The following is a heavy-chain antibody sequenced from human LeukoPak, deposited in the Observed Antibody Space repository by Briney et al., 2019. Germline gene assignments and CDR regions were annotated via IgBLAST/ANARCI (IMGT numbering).Heavy chain of an antibody. CDR2: IYGSGATT. CDR1: GFTFSSYS. J-gene: IGHJ4*02. V-gene: IGHV3-23*01. Sequence: GGSLRLSCAASGFTFSSYSMNWVRQAPGTGPEWVSTIYGSGATTYYADSVKGRFTISRDNSKNTLYLQMNSLRAEDTAVYYCAKGTEYSSASGFDCWGQGTLVTVSS. D-gene: IGHD6-6*01. CDR3: AKGTEYSSASGFDC.